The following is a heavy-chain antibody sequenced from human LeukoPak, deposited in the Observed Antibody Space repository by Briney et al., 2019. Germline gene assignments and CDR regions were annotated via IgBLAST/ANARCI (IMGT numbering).Heavy chain of an antibody. CDR3: ARVVWGQLTYYFDY. CDR2: ISGSSSYI. J-gene: IGHJ4*02. CDR1: GFTFSSYE. Sequence: GGSLRLSCAAPGFTFSSYEMNWVRQAPGKGLEWVSSISGSSSYIYYADSVKGRFTISRDNAKNSLYLQMHSLRAEDTAVYYCARVVWGQLTYYFDYWGQGTLVTVSS. D-gene: IGHD3-16*01. V-gene: IGHV3-21*01.